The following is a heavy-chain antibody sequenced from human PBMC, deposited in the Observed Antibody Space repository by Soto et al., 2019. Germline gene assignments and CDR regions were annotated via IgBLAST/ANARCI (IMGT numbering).Heavy chain of an antibody. J-gene: IGHJ4*02. D-gene: IGHD3-10*01. CDR1: GGSISSSSYF. V-gene: IGHV4-39*01. Sequence: PSETLSLTCSVSGGSISSSSYFWGWIRQPPGKGLEWIGSIYYSGSTYYNPSLKSRVTISVDTSKNQFSLKLSSVTATYYCAQYRYGNFDYWGQGALVTVSS. CDR3: YGNFDY. CDR2: IYYSGST.